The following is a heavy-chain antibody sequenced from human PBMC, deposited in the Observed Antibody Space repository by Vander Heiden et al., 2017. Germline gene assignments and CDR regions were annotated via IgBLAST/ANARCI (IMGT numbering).Heavy chain of an antibody. CDR1: GYTFTGYY. CDR2: INPNSGGT. D-gene: IGHD6-13*01. CDR3: AREFRGRIAAAGKNAFDI. Sequence: QVQLVQSGAEVTKPGASVKVSCKASGYTFTGYYVHWVRQAPGQGLEWMGWINPNSGGTNYAQKFQGRVTMTRDTSISTAYMELSRLRSDDTAVYYCAREFRGRIAAAGKNAFDIWGQGRMVTVSS. V-gene: IGHV1-2*02. J-gene: IGHJ3*02.